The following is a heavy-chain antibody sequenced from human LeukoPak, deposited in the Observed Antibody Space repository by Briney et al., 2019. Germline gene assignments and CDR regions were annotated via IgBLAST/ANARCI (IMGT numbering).Heavy chain of an antibody. J-gene: IGHJ4*02. D-gene: IGHD3-22*01. CDR3: ARDNYDNSGYYFDY. V-gene: IGHV4-59*01. CDR2: IYYSGST. CDR1: GGSISSYY. Sequence: SETLSLTCTVSGGSISSYYWSWIRQPSGKGLEWIGYIYYSGSTNYNPSLKSRVNISVDTSKNQFSLKLSSVTAADTAVYYCARDNYDNSGYYFDYWGQGTLVTVSS.